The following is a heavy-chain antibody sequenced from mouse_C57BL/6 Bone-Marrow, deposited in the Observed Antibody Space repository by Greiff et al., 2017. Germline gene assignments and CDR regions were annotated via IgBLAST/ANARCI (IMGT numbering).Heavy chain of an antibody. CDR1: GYSITSGYY. CDR3: AREGLYYYGSSLYYFDY. Sequence: EVQVVESGPGLVKPSQSLSLTCSVTGYSITSGYYWNWIRQFPGNKLEWMGYISYDGSNNYNPSLKNRISITRDTSKNQFFLKLNSVTTEDTATYYCAREGLYYYGSSLYYFDYWGQGTTLTVSS. CDR2: ISYDGSN. D-gene: IGHD1-1*01. V-gene: IGHV3-6*01. J-gene: IGHJ2*01.